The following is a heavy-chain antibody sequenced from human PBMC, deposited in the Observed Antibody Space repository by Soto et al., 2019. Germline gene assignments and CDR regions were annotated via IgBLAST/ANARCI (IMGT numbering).Heavy chain of an antibody. D-gene: IGHD3-10*01. CDR3: AKDSGRRGTPAMVQPFDY. V-gene: IGHV3-9*01. CDR1: GFTFDDYA. CDR2: ISWNSGSI. J-gene: IGHJ4*02. Sequence: GGSLRLSCAASGFTFDDYAMHWVRQAPGKGLEWVSGISWNSGSIGYADSVKGRFTISRDNAKNSLYLQMNSLRAEDTALYYCAKDSGRRGTPAMVQPFDYWGQGTLVTVSS.